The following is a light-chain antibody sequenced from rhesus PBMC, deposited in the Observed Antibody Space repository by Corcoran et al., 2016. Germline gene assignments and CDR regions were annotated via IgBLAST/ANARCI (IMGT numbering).Light chain of an antibody. CDR1: QGISSW. CDR3: QHYSSRPFT. V-gene: IGKV1-22*01. Sequence: DIQMTQSPSSLSASVGDTVTITCRASQGISSWLAWYQQKPGKAPKLRNYKASRLQSGVPSRFSGSGTGTDFTLTISSLQSEDFAAYYCQHYSSRPFTFAPGTKLDIK. J-gene: IGKJ3*01. CDR2: KAS.